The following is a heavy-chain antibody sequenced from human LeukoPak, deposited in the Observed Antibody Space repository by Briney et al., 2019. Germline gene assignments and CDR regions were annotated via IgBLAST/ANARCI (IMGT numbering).Heavy chain of an antibody. CDR2: INHSGST. CDR3: ARSRGYSYGLRY. D-gene: IGHD5-18*01. V-gene: IGHV4-34*01. Sequence: SETLSLTCVVYGGSFSGYYWSWIRQPPGKGLEWIGEINHSGSTNYNPSLKSRVTISVDTSKNQFSLKLSSVTAADTAVHYCARSRGYSYGLRYWGQGTLVTVSS. CDR1: GGSFSGYY. J-gene: IGHJ4*02.